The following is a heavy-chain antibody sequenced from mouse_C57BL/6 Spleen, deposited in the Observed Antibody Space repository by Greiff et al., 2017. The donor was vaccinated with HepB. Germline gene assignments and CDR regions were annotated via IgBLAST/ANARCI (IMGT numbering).Heavy chain of an antibody. D-gene: IGHD4-1*01. CDR2: IDPSDSYT. Sequence: QVQLQQPGAELVMPGASVKLSCKASGYTFTSYWMHWVKQRPGQGLEWIGEIDPSDSYTNYNQKFKGKSTLTVDKSSSTAYMQLSSLTSEDSAVYYCARGGTTGTVFDYWGQGTTLTVSS. CDR1: GYTFTSYW. V-gene: IGHV1-69*01. CDR3: ARGGTTGTVFDY. J-gene: IGHJ2*01.